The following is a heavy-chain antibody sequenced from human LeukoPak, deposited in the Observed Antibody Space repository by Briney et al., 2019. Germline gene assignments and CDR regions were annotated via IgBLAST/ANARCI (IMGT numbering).Heavy chain of an antibody. V-gene: IGHV3-30-3*01. CDR2: ISYDGSNK. D-gene: IGHD3-3*01. J-gene: IGHJ6*02. Sequence: PGGSLRLSCAASGFTLSSYAMHWVRQAPGKGLEWVAVISYDGSNKYYADSVKGRFTISRDNSKNTLYLQMNSLRAEDTAVYYCAREGGYDFWSGYYSYYYYGMDVWGQGTTVTVSS. CDR3: AREGGYDFWSGYYSYYYYGMDV. CDR1: GFTLSSYA.